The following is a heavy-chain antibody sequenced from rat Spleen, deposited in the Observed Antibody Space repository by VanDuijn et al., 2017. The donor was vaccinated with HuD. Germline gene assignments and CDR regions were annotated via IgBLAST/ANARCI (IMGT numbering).Heavy chain of an antibody. CDR2: ITPSGLTT. Sequence: EVQLVESGGGFVQPGRSLKFSCVASGFTFRDYAMAWVRQTPTKGLQWVAAITPSGLTTHYRDSMKGRFTISRDNAKSTLYLQMDSLRSEDTATYYCASQGGVDYWGQGVMVTVSS. CDR3: ASQGGVDY. V-gene: IGHV5-17*01. J-gene: IGHJ2*01. CDR1: GFTFRDYA. D-gene: IGHD1-1*01.